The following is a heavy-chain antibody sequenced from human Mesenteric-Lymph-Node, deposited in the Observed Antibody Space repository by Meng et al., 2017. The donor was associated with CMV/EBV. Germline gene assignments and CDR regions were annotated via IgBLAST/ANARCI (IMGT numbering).Heavy chain of an antibody. CDR2: TNSDGSST. Sequence: GGSLRLSCAASGFTFSSYWMHWVRQAPGKGLVWVSRTNSDGSSTSYADSVKGRFIISRDNAKNTLYLQMNSLRAEDTAVYYCATSCGGDCLYGMDVWGQGTTVTVSS. CDR3: ATSCGGDCLYGMDV. V-gene: IGHV3-74*01. D-gene: IGHD2-21*01. CDR1: GFTFSSYW. J-gene: IGHJ6*02.